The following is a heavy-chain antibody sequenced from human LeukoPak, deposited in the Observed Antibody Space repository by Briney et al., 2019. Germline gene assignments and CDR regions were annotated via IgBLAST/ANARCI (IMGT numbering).Heavy chain of an antibody. V-gene: IGHV4-59*01. CDR1: GGSISSYY. D-gene: IGHD3-10*01. J-gene: IGHJ4*02. Sequence: SETLSLTCTVSGGSISSYYWSWIRQPPGKGLEWIGYIYYSGSTYYNPSLKSRVTISVDTSKNQFSLKLSSVTAADTAVYYCARVKVDSMVRYYFDYWGQGTLVTVSS. CDR3: ARVKVDSMVRYYFDY. CDR2: IYYSGST.